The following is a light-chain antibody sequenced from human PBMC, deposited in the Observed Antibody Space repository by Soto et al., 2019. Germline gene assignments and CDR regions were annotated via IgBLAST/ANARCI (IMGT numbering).Light chain of an antibody. CDR3: QQYNNWWT. Sequence: EIVLTQSPATLSLSPGERATLSCRASQSVSNNYLAWYQQKPGQAPRLLIYGASNRATGIPDRFSGSGSGTDFTLTISRLEPEDFAFYYCQQYNNWWTFGQGTKVDIK. CDR2: GAS. CDR1: QSVSNNY. J-gene: IGKJ1*01. V-gene: IGKV3D-20*02.